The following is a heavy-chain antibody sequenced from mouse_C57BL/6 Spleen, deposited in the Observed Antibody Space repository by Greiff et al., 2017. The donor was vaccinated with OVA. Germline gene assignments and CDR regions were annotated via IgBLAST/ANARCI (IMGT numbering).Heavy chain of an antibody. CDR2: IDPSDSYT. J-gene: IGHJ2*01. V-gene: IGHV1-50*01. Sequence: QVQLQQPGAELVKPGASVKLSCKASGYTFTSYWMQWVKQRPGQGLEWIGEIDPSDSYTNYNQKFKGTATLTVDTSSSTAYMQRSSLTSEDSAVYYCARSERQLRLYYFDYWGQGTTLTGSS. D-gene: IGHD3-2*02. CDR3: ARSERQLRLYYFDY. CDR1: GYTFTSYW.